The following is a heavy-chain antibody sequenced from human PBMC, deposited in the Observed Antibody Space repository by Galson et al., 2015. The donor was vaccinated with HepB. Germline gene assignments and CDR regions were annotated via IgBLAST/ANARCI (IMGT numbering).Heavy chain of an antibody. CDR3: ARGKYDSGTDYYFDY. Sequence: SLRLSCAASGFSFSSYGMNWVRQAPGKGLEWVSAISSSSIYIYQADSVKGRFTTPRDNAKNSLYLQMNSLRAEDTAVYYCARGKYDSGTDYYFDYWGQGTLVTVSS. CDR2: ISSSSIYI. V-gene: IGHV3-21*01. CDR1: GFSFSSYG. D-gene: IGHD3-22*01. J-gene: IGHJ4*02.